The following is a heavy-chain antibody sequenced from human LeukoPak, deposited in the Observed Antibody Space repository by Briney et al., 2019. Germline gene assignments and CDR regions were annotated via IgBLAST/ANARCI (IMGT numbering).Heavy chain of an antibody. V-gene: IGHV4-34*01. D-gene: IGHD3-10*01. J-gene: IGHJ4*02. CDR3: ARRPLWFGEFRPFDY. CDR2: INHSGST. CDR1: GGSFSGYY. Sequence: PSETLSLTCAVYGGSFSGYYWSWIRQPPGKGLEWIGEINHSGSTNYNPSLKSRVTISVDTSKNQFSLKLSSVTAADTAVYYCARRPLWFGEFRPFDYWGQGTLVTVSS.